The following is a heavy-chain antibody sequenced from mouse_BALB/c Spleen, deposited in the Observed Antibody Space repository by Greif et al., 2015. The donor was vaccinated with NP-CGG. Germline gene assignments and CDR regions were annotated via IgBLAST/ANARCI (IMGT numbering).Heavy chain of an antibody. J-gene: IGHJ2*01. CDR3: ARRGDGYYGDY. CDR2: LWDGGST. Sequence: VKLQESGPGLVAPSQSLSLTCTVSGFSLTSYGVHWVRQPPEKGLEWLGVLWDGGSTHYNSAIMSRLRISKDNTKSQVFLKRNGLQTDDTALYYCARRGDGYYGDYWGQGTTLTVSS. V-gene: IGHV2-9*02. CDR1: GFSLTSYG. D-gene: IGHD2-3*01.